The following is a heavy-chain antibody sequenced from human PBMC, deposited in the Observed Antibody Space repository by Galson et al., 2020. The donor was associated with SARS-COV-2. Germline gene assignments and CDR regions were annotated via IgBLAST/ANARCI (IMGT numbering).Heavy chain of an antibody. J-gene: IGHJ3*01. Sequence: GESLKISCEGSGFTFSGYYLSWLRQAPGKGLEWLSYISATRSYIKIADSVKGRFTMSRDNAKNSVYLQMNSLSADDTGVYFCARDSNGDFRFDPFDLWGRGTTVIVSA. D-gene: IGHD4-17*01. CDR2: ISATRSYI. CDR3: ARDSNGDFRFDPFDL. CDR1: GFTFSGYY. V-gene: IGHV3-11*05.